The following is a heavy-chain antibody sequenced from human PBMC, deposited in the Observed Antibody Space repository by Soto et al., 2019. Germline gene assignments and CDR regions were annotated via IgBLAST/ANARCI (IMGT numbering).Heavy chain of an antibody. J-gene: IGHJ4*02. D-gene: IGHD3-3*01. CDR2: IKQDGSEK. V-gene: IGHV3-7*01. CDR3: ARAYDFWSGYHYYFDY. Sequence: GASLRLSCAASGFTFSSYWMSWVRQAPGKGLEWVANIKQDGSEKYYVDSVKGRFTISRDNAKNSLYLQMNSLRAEDTAVYYCARAYDFWSGYHYYFDYRGQGTLVTVSS. CDR1: GFTFSSYW.